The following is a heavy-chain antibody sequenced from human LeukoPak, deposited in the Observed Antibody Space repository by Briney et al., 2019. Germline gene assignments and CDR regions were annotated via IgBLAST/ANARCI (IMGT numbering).Heavy chain of an antibody. CDR2: INPSGGST. Sequence: ASVKVSRKASGYTFTSYYMHWVRQAPGQGLEWMGIINPSGGSTSYAQNFQGRVTMTRDTSTSTVYMELSSLRSEDTAVYYCASSADSSGYYTWFDPWGQGTLVTVSS. CDR1: GYTFTSYY. V-gene: IGHV1-46*01. D-gene: IGHD3-22*01. J-gene: IGHJ5*02. CDR3: ASSADSSGYYTWFDP.